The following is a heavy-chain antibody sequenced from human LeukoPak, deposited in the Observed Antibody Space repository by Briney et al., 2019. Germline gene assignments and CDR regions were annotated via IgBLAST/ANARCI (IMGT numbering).Heavy chain of an antibody. CDR3: ARGSPWYYYDSSGSTPFDY. CDR1: GGPISSYY. D-gene: IGHD3-22*01. J-gene: IGHJ4*02. Sequence: SETLSLTCTVSGGPISSYYWSWIRQPPGKGLEWIGYIYYSGSTNYNPSLKSRVTISVDTSKNQFSLKLSSVTAADTAVYYCARGSPWYYYDSSGSTPFDYWGQGTLVTVSS. CDR2: IYYSGST. V-gene: IGHV4-59*01.